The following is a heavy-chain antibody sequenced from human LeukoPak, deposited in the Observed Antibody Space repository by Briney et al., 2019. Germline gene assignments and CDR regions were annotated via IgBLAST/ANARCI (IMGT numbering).Heavy chain of an antibody. V-gene: IGHV1-2*02. CDR3: ARPTYCGSNCYFNFDY. J-gene: IGHJ4*02. CDR1: GYTFATYF. CDR2: IKPNSGVT. D-gene: IGHD2-21*02. Sequence: ASXKVSCXXSGYTFATYFMHWVRQAPGQGLEWMGYIKPNSGVTNYAQKFRGRVTMTWDTSISTAYIELSGLTSDDTAIYYCARPTYCGSNCYFNFDYWGQGTLVTVSS.